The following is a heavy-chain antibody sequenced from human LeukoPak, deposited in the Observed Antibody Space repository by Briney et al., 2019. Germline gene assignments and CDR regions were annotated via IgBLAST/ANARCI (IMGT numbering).Heavy chain of an antibody. D-gene: IGHD1-26*01. Sequence: GGSLRLSCSASGFTFSSYERNWVRQAPGKGVEWVLNISSSGSTIYYADSVKGRFTFARDNAKNSLYLQMNSLRAEDTAVYYCARWGARLSYYYIDVWGKGTTVILSS. CDR1: GFTFSSYE. CDR3: ARWGARLSYYYIDV. J-gene: IGHJ6*03. CDR2: ISSSGSTI. V-gene: IGHV3-48*03.